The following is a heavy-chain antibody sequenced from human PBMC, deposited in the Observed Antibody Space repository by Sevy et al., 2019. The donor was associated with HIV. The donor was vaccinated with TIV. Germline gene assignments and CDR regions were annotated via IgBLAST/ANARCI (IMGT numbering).Heavy chain of an antibody. J-gene: IGHJ5*02. CDR1: GFTFSIYS. V-gene: IGHV3-21*01. CDR3: ARSLGNYYGSGTYQEDWFDP. Sequence: GGSLRLSCAASGFTFSIYSMTWVRQAPGKGLEWVSSISSRSSYIYYTDSVKGRFSISRDNAKNALFLQMNSLRAEDTAVYYCARSLGNYYGSGTYQEDWFDPWGQGTLVTVSS. CDR2: ISSRSSYI. D-gene: IGHD3-10*01.